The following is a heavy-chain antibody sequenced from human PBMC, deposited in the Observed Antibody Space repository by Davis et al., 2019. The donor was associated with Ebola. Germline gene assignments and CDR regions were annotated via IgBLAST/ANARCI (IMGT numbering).Heavy chain of an antibody. V-gene: IGHV3-23*01. CDR2: ISGVGRNI. CDR3: AKVRDAYGPNDY. Sequence: GESLKISCAASGFTFSNYGMNWVRQAPGEGLEWVSGISGVGRNIFYADSVKGRFTISRDNSKNTLYLEMSSLRADDTALYYCAKVRDAYGPNDYWGQGTLVTVSS. J-gene: IGHJ4*02. CDR1: GFTFSNYG. D-gene: IGHD4-17*01.